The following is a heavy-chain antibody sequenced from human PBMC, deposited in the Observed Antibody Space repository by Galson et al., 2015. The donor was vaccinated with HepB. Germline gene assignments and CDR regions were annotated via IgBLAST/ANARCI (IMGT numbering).Heavy chain of an antibody. CDR1: GGTFSSYA. V-gene: IGHV1-69*01. J-gene: IGHJ6*03. CDR3: ARGPLGYCSRTSCYLEYYYYMDV. CDR2: IIPIFGTA. D-gene: IGHD2-2*01. Sequence: SCKASGGTFSSYAISWVRQAPGQGLEWMGGIIPIFGTANYAQKFQGRVTITADESTSTAYMELSSLRSEDTAVYYCARGPLGYCSRTSCYLEYYYYMDVWGKGTTVTVSS.